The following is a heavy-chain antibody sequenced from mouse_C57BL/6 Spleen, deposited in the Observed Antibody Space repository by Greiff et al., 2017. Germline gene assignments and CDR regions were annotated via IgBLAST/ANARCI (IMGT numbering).Heavy chain of an antibody. D-gene: IGHD2-4*01. J-gene: IGHJ2*01. CDR2: INPNNGGT. Sequence: VQLKESGPELVQPGASVKIPCKASGYTFTDYNMDWVKQSHGKSLEWIGDINPNNGGTIYNQKFKGKATLTVDKSSSTAYMELHSLTSEDTAVYYCARAGGLRVYFDYWGQGTTLTVSS. CDR1: GYTFTDYN. V-gene: IGHV1-18*01. CDR3: ARAGGLRVYFDY.